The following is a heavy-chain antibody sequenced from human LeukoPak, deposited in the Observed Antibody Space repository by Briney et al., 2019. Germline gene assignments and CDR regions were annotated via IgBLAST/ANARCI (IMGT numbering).Heavy chain of an antibody. J-gene: IGHJ6*02. Sequence: SETLSLTCTVSGGSISSYYWSWIRQPPGKGLEWIGYIYYSGSTNYNPSLKSRVTISVETSKNQFSLKLSSVTAADTAVYYCAKTYSSGLYYGMDVWGQGTTVTVSS. V-gene: IGHV4-59*01. D-gene: IGHD6-19*01. CDR1: GGSISSYY. CDR3: AKTYSSGLYYGMDV. CDR2: IYYSGST.